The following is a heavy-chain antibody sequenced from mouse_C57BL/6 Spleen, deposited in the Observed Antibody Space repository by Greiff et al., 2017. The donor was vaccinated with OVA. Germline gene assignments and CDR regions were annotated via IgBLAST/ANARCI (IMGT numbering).Heavy chain of an antibody. CDR2: IWSGGST. V-gene: IGHV2-2*01. Sequence: VQLQESGPGLVQPSQSLSITCTVSGFSLTSYGVHWVRQSPGKGLEWLGVIWSGGSTDNNAAFITRLSISTENSKSQVFFKMNSLQADDTAIYYCARRLGKYVSFAYWGQGTLLTVSA. CDR1: GFSLTSYG. D-gene: IGHD4-1*01. CDR3: ARRLGKYVSFAY. J-gene: IGHJ3*01.